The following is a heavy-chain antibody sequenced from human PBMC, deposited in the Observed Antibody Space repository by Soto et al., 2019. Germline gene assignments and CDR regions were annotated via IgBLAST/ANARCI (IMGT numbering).Heavy chain of an antibody. CDR3: EKGGSALHPRSSDK. CDR2: IGDNSNNP. Sequence: PGVSLRLSCAASGFSFSDYAMSWVRQAPGKGLEWVSGIGDNSNNPYYADSVRGRFTVSRDNAKDTLYLQMNGLRAEDTAIYYCEKGGSALHPRSSDKWGLGILGTASS. D-gene: IGHD2-15*01. CDR1: GFSFSDYA. V-gene: IGHV3-23*01. J-gene: IGHJ4*02.